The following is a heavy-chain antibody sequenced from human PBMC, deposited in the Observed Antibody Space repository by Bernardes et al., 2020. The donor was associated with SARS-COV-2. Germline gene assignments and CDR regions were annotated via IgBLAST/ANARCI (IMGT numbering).Heavy chain of an antibody. Sequence: GSLRLSCTASGINLAASDIHWVRQPPGKGLEWVALTSNGGLEIAYSDTVKGRFTLSRDTSKKTVFLQMSSLRAEDTAVYYCAAHDGIGYYYGAWGQGTRVTVSS. CDR2: TSNGGLEI. CDR1: GINLAASD. J-gene: IGHJ4*02. D-gene: IGHD1-1*01. V-gene: IGHV3-30*03. CDR3: AAHDGIGYYYGA.